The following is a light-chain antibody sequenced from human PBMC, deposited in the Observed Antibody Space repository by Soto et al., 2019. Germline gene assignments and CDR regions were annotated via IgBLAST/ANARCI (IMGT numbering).Light chain of an antibody. CDR2: KAS. CDR1: QTSSSW. J-gene: IGKJ1*01. CDR3: QHYNSYSEA. Sequence: DIQITQSPSTLSGSVGDRVTIACLASQTSSSWLAWYQQKPGKAPKLLIYKASTLKSGVPSRLSGSGSGTEFTLTISSLQPDDFATYYCQHYNSYSEAFGQGTKVDI. V-gene: IGKV1-5*03.